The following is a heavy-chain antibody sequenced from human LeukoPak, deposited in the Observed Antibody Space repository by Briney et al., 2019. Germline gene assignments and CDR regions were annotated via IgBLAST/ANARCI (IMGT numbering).Heavy chain of an antibody. V-gene: IGHV1-46*01. CDR3: ARDPQPRYCSGGSCSGRGDYGMDV. J-gene: IGHJ6*02. Sequence: GASVKVSCKASGYTFTSYYMHWVRQAPGQGLEWMGIINPSGGSTSYAQKFQGRVTMTRDTSTSTVYMELSSLRSEDTAVYYCARDPQPRYCSGGSCSGRGDYGMDVWGQGTTVTVSS. CDR2: INPSGGST. D-gene: IGHD2-15*01. CDR1: GYTFTSYY.